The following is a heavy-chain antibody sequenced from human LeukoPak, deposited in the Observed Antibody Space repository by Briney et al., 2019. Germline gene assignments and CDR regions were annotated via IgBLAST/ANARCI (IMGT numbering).Heavy chain of an antibody. J-gene: IGHJ6*03. Sequence: GGSLRLSCAASGFTFSDYYMSWIRQAPGKGLEWVSYISSSGSTIYYADSVKGRFTISRDNAKNSLYLQMNSLRAEDTAAYYCARDSSSSWGKYYYYYYYMDVWGKGTTVTVS. CDR1: GFTFSDYY. D-gene: IGHD6-13*01. V-gene: IGHV3-11*04. CDR3: ARDSSSSWGKYYYYYYYMDV. CDR2: ISSSGSTI.